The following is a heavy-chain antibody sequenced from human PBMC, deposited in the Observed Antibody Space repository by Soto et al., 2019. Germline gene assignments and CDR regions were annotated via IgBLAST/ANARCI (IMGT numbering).Heavy chain of an antibody. D-gene: IGHD5-18*01. CDR1: CYSFTSYW. V-gene: IGHV5-10-1*01. CDR3: ARSDTAMVGDAFDI. Sequence: PGASLKICSNGSCYSFTSYWISWVRQMRGKGLEWMGRIDPSDSYTNYSPSFQGHVTISADKSISTAYLQWSSLKASDTAMYYCARSDTAMVGDAFDIWGQGTMVTVSS. CDR2: IDPSDSYT. J-gene: IGHJ3*02.